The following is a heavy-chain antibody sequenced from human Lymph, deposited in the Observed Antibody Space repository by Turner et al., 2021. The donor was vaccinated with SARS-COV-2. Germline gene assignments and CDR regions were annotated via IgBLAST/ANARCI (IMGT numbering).Heavy chain of an antibody. V-gene: IGHV1-8*01. CDR1: AYPFPSYA. CDR2: MNPDSGDT. Sequence: QVQLVQSGAEVKKPGASVKVSCQASAYPFPSYAINWVRQATGQGLEWMGWMNPDSGDTGYAQKFSGRVTMTRDTSISTAYMELSSLRSEDTAVYYCARVHWHCTSTSCYWDYYFGMDVWGQGTTVTVSS. D-gene: IGHD2-2*01. CDR3: ARVHWHCTSTSCYWDYYFGMDV. J-gene: IGHJ6*02.